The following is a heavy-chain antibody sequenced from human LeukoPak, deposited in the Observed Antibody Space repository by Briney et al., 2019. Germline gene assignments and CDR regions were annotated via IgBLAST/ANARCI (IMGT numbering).Heavy chain of an antibody. V-gene: IGHV3-33*01. J-gene: IGHJ6*02. CDR2: IWYDGSNK. CDR1: GFTFSSYG. D-gene: IGHD4-11*01. CDR3: AREFGYSNLILGYGMDV. Sequence: GGSLRLSCAASGFTFSSYGMHWVRQAPGKGLEWVAVIWYDGSNKYYADSVKGRFTISRDNSKNTLYLQMNSLRAEDTAVYYCAREFGYSNLILGYGMDVWGQGTTVTVSS.